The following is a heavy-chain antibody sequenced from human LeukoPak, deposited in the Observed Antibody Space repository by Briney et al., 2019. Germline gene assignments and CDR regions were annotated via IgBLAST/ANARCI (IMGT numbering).Heavy chain of an antibody. V-gene: IGHV4-59*01. CDR2: IFYSGST. Sequence: PSETLSLTCTVSGGSISSYFWSWIRQPPGKGLEWIGDIFYSGSTNYNPSLRSRVTISVDTSKNQFSLKLSSVTAADTAVYYCAREGDSSGYPFDYWGQGTLVTVSS. CDR3: AREGDSSGYPFDY. D-gene: IGHD3-22*01. CDR1: GGSISSYF. J-gene: IGHJ4*02.